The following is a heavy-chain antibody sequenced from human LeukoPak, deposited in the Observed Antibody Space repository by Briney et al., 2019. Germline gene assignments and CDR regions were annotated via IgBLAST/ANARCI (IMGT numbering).Heavy chain of an antibody. Sequence: ASVEVSCRASGYTFTSYDINWVRQTTGQGLEWMGWMNPNSGNTGYAQKFQGRVTMTRNPSISTAYMELSSLRSEDTAVYYCARGTRDCSSTSCYNYWGQGTLVTVSS. V-gene: IGHV1-8*01. J-gene: IGHJ4*02. CDR1: GYTFTSYD. CDR3: ARGTRDCSSTSCYNY. CDR2: MNPNSGNT. D-gene: IGHD2-2*02.